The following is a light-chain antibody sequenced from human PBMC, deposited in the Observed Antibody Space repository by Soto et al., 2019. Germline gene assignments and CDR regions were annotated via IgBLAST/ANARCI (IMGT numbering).Light chain of an antibody. Sequence: EIVMTQSPATLSVSPGERATLSCRASQSVNSNLAWYQQKPGQAPRLLISVASTRATGIPARFSGSGSETEFTLTISRLQSEDLAVYYCQQYNNWWTFGQGTKVEIK. V-gene: IGKV3-15*01. CDR1: QSVNSN. J-gene: IGKJ1*01. CDR2: VAS. CDR3: QQYNNWWT.